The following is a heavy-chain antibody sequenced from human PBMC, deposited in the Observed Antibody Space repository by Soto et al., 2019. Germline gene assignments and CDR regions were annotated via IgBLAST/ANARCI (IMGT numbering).Heavy chain of an antibody. V-gene: IGHV4-34*01. CDR2: INHSGST. D-gene: IGHD3-3*01. CDR1: GGSFSGYY. J-gene: IGHJ5*02. CDR3: ARQYDFWSGRGFDP. Sequence: QVQLQQWGAGLLKPSETLSLTCAVYGGSFSGYYWSWIRQPPGKGLEWIGEINHSGSTNYNPSLKSRVTISVDTSKNQFSLKLSSVTAADAAVYYCARQYDFWSGRGFDPWGQGTLVTVSS.